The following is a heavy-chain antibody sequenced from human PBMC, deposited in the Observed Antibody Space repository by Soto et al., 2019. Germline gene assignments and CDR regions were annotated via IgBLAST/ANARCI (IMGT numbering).Heavy chain of an antibody. V-gene: IGHV1-18*01. J-gene: IGHJ3*02. CDR3: ATWGGFYSSGRSDAFDI. Sequence: ASVKVSCKASGYTFTSYGISWVRQAPGQGLEWMGWISAYNGNTNYAQKLQGRVTMTTDTSTSTAYMELSSLRSEDTAVYYCATWGGFYSSGRSDAFDIWGQGTMVTVSS. CDR1: GYTFTSYG. D-gene: IGHD6-19*01. CDR2: ISAYNGNT.